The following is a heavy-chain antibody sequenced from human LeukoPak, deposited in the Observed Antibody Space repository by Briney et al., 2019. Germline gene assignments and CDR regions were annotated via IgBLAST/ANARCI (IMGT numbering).Heavy chain of an antibody. Sequence: ASVKVSCKASGYTFTGYYMHWVRQAPGQGLEWMGRINPNSGGTNYAQKFQGRVTMTRDTSISTAYMELSRLRSEDTAVYYCARGRTVYSGYDWGVDYWGQGTLVTVSS. D-gene: IGHD5-12*01. V-gene: IGHV1-2*06. CDR3: ARGRTVYSGYDWGVDY. CDR2: INPNSGGT. CDR1: GYTFTGYY. J-gene: IGHJ4*02.